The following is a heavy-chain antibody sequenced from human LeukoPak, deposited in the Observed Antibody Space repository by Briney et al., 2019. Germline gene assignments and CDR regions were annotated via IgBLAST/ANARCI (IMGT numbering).Heavy chain of an antibody. V-gene: IGHV3-7*01. CDR2: IKQDGSEK. CDR1: GFTLSSYW. J-gene: IGHJ4*02. Sequence: GGSLRLSCAASGFTLSSYWMSWVRQAPAKGREWVANIKQDGSEKYYVDSVKGRFTISRDNAKNSLYLQMNSLRAEDTAVYYCARGDANFWSGEWDPGFDYWGQGTLVTVSS. D-gene: IGHD3-3*01. CDR3: ARGDANFWSGEWDPGFDY.